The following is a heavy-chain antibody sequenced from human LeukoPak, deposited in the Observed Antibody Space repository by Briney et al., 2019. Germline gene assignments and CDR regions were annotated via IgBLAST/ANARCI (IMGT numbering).Heavy chain of an antibody. CDR2: ISYDGSNK. CDR3: ARGRFALGYCSGGSCYSHFDY. Sequence: LGGSLRLSCAASGFTFSSYAMHWVRQAPGKGLEWVAVISYDGSNKYYADSVKGRFTISRDNSKNTLYLQMNSLRAEDTAVYYCARGRFALGYCSGGSCYSHFDYWGQGTLVTVSS. V-gene: IGHV3-30*04. CDR1: GFTFSSYA. D-gene: IGHD2-15*01. J-gene: IGHJ4*02.